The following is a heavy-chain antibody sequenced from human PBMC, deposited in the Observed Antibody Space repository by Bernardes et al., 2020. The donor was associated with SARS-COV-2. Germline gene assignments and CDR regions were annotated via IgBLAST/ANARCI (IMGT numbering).Heavy chain of an antibody. D-gene: IGHD4-4*01. V-gene: IGHV4-34*01. CDR3: ARGKAVTTFYYYYNMDV. CDR2: INHSGST. CDR1: GGSFSGYY. J-gene: IGHJ6*02. Sequence: CETLSLTCAVYGGSFSGYYWNWIRQPPGQGLEWIGEINHSGSTNYNPSLKSRVTISVDTSKNQFSLKLSSVTAADTAVYYCARGKAVTTFYYYYNMDVWGQGTTVTVSS.